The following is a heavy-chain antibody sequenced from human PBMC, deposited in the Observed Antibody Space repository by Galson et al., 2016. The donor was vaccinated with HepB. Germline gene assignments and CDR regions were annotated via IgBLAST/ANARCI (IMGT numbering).Heavy chain of an antibody. J-gene: IGHJ4*02. V-gene: IGHV3-64D*06. CDR2: LNSDGGTI. D-gene: IGHD2-2*01. CDR1: GFAFNTYA. CDR3: VKLGCSSSRCYGNF. Sequence: SLRLSCAASGFAFNTYAMNWVRQAPGKGLEFVSTLNSDGGTIAYADSVKGRVTISRDNSKNMLYLQMNSLRIEDTAVYHCVKLGCSSSRCYGNFWGRGTPVTVSS.